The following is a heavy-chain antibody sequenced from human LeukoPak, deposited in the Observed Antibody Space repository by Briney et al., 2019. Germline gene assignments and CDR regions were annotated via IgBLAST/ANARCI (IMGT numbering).Heavy chain of an antibody. CDR3: TRAGPKPKGIQLWLRKSGYTFDI. J-gene: IGHJ3*02. Sequence: PGGSLRLSCTASGFTFGDYAMNWFRQAPGKGLEWVGFMRSKAYGGTTEYAASVKGRFTISRDDSKSIAYLQMNSLKTEDTAVYYCTRAGPKPKGIQLWLRKSGYTFDIWGQGTMVTVSS. CDR2: MRSKAYGGTT. CDR1: GFTFGDYA. D-gene: IGHD5-18*01. V-gene: IGHV3-49*03.